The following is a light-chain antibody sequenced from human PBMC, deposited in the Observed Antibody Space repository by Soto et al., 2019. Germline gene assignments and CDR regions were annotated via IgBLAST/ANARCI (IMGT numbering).Light chain of an antibody. V-gene: IGLV2-14*01. CDR3: SSYTSSSTPYV. Sequence: QSVLTQPASVSGSPGQSITISCTGTSSDVGGYNYVSWYQQHPGKAPKLMIYDVSSRRSGVANRFSGAKSGNTASLTISGLQTEDEADYYCSSYTSSSTPYVFGAGTKLTVL. J-gene: IGLJ1*01. CDR1: SSDVGGYNY. CDR2: DVS.